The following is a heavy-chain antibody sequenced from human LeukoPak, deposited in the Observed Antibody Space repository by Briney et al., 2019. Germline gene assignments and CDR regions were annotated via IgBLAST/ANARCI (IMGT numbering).Heavy chain of an antibody. D-gene: IGHD3-22*01. V-gene: IGHV4-39*07. CDR1: GGSISSSSYY. CDR3: ARETYYYDSSGSLFDY. J-gene: IGHJ4*02. CDR2: IYYSGST. Sequence: PSETLSLTCTVSGGSISSSSYYWGWIRQPPGKGLEWIGSIYYSGSTYYNPSLKSRVTISVDTSKNQFSLKLSSVTAADTAVYYCARETYYYDSSGSLFDYWGQGTLVTVSS.